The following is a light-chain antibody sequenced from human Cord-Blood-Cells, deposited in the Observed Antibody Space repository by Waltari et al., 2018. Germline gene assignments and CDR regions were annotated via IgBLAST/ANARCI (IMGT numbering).Light chain of an antibody. CDR1: QSVSSSY. V-gene: IGKV3-20*01. J-gene: IGKJ2*03. CDR3: QQYGSSPYS. CDR2: GAS. Sequence: EIVLTQSPGPLSLSQGKRAHLSCRASQSVSSSYLAWYQQKPGQAPRLLIYGASSRATGIPDRFSGSGSGTDFTLTISRLEPEDFAVYYCQQYGSSPYSFGQGTKLEIK.